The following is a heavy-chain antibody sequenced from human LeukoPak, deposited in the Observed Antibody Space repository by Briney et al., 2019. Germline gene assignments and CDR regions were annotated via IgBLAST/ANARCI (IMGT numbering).Heavy chain of an antibody. CDR3: ARYKTAGDYFDY. CDR2: ISYDGSNK. J-gene: IGHJ4*02. V-gene: IGHV3-30*14. Sequence: GGSLRLSCAASGFTFNSYAMHWVRQAPGKGLEWVAVISYDGSNKYYADSVKGRFTISRDNSKNTLYLQMNTLRAEDTAVYYCARYKTAGDYFDYWGQGTLVTVSS. D-gene: IGHD2-21*02. CDR1: GFTFNSYA.